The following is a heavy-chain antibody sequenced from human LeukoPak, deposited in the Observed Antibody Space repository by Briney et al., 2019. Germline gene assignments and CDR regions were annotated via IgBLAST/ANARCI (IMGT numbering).Heavy chain of an antibody. Sequence: PGGSLRLSCAASGFTFYSYWMHWVRQAPGKGLVWVSRIDEGGKTIDYADSVKGRFTISRDNAKDTLYLQMSSLRDEDTAVYYCVSDLCGGDDQWGRGTLVTVSS. CDR2: IDEGGKTI. CDR1: GFTFYSYW. J-gene: IGHJ5*02. D-gene: IGHD3-3*01. V-gene: IGHV3-74*01. CDR3: VSDLCGGDDQ.